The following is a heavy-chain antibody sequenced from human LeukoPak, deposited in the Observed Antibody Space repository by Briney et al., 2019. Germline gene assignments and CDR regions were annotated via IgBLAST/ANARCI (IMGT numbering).Heavy chain of an antibody. Sequence: SETLSLTCTVSGRSISSFYWSWIRQPPGQGLEWLGYIYYSGSTNYNPSLKSRVTISVDTSKNQFSLKLSSVTAADTAVYYCARGRREYDSSGYYRGLFDYWGRGTLVTVSS. V-gene: IGHV4-59*01. D-gene: IGHD3-22*01. J-gene: IGHJ4*02. CDR1: GRSISSFY. CDR3: ARGRREYDSSGYYRGLFDY. CDR2: IYYSGST.